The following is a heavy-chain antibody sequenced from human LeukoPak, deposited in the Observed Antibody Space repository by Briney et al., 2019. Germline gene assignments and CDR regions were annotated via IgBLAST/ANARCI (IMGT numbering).Heavy chain of an antibody. V-gene: IGHV3-33*06. D-gene: IGHD6-13*01. CDR1: GFTFSSYG. Sequence: GGSLRLSCAASGFTFSSYGMHWVRQAPGKGLEWVAVIWYDGSNKHYADSVKGRFTISRDNSKNTLYLQMNSLRAEDTAVYYCAKDSSSGWFDYWGQGTLVTVSS. J-gene: IGHJ5*01. CDR2: IWYDGSNK. CDR3: AKDSSSGWFDY.